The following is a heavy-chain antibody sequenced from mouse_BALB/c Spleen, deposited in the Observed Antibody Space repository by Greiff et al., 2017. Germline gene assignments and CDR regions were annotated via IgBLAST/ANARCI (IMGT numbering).Heavy chain of an antibody. CDR2: ISYSGST. J-gene: IGHJ4*01. CDR3: AIRHYYAMDY. Sequence: EVKLQESGPGLVKPSQSLSLTCTVTGYSITSDYAWNWIRQFPGNKLEWMGYISYSGSTSYNPSLKSRISITRDTSKNQFFLQLNSVTTEDTATYYCAIRHYYAMDYRGQGTSVTVSS. V-gene: IGHV3-2*02. CDR1: GYSITSDYA.